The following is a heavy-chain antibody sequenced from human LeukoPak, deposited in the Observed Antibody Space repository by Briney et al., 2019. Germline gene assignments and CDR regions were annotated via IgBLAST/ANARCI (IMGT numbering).Heavy chain of an antibody. V-gene: IGHV3-21*01. CDR3: AGDTGDCGRGGIDY. CDR2: ISSSSSYK. Sequence: PGGSLRLSCAASGFTFSSYSMNWVRQAPGKGLEWVSSISSSSSYKYYADSVKGRFTISRDNAKKSLYLQMNSLRAEDTAVYYCAGDTGDCGRGGIDYWGQGTLVTVSS. J-gene: IGHJ4*02. D-gene: IGHD2-21*02. CDR1: GFTFSSYS.